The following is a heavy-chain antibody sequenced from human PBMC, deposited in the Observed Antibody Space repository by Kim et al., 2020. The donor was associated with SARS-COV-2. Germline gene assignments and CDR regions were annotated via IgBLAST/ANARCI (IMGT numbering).Heavy chain of an antibody. Sequence: GGSLRLSCAASRFTFSSYGMHWVRQAPGKGLEWVAVISYDGSDKYYADSVKGRFTISRDNSKNTLYLQMNSLRAEDTAVYYCAKDLGAGGSFGELPIVDYWGQGTLVTVSS. J-gene: IGHJ4*02. D-gene: IGHD3-10*01. V-gene: IGHV3-30*18. CDR3: AKDLGAGGSFGELPIVDY. CDR2: ISYDGSDK. CDR1: RFTFSSYG.